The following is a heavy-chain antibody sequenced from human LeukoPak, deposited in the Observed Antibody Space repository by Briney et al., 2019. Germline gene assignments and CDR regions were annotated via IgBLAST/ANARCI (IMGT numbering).Heavy chain of an antibody. Sequence: GGSLRLSCAASGCTFSSYEMNWVRQAPGKGLEWVADINSSGSTIYYADYVKGRSTISPENAKNSLYLKMNSLRAEDTAVYHCARAGDGYNWGQGTLVTVSS. CDR1: GCTFSSYE. V-gene: IGHV3-48*03. D-gene: IGHD5-24*01. CDR3: ARAGDGYN. J-gene: IGHJ4*02. CDR2: INSSGSTI.